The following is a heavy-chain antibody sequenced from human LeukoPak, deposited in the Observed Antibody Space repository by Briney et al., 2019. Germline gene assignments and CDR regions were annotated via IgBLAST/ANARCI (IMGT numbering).Heavy chain of an antibody. CDR3: ARDKYGGNSNAFDI. J-gene: IGHJ3*02. Sequence: GGSLRLSCAASGFTFSSYAMSWVRQAPGKGLVWVSRINSDGSSTDYPDSVKGRFTISRDNAKNTLYLQMNSLRAEDTAMYYCARDKYGGNSNAFDIWGQGTMVTVSS. CDR1: GFTFSSYA. CDR2: INSDGSST. D-gene: IGHD4-23*01. V-gene: IGHV3-74*01.